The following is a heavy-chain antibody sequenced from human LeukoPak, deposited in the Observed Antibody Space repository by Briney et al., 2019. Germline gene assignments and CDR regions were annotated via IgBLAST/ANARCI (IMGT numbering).Heavy chain of an antibody. V-gene: IGHV1-18*01. Sequence: GASVKVSCKASGFTFTSFGFSWVRQAPGQGLEWMGWISAYNGNTNYAQNLQGRVTMTTDASTSTVYMELRSLRSDDTAVYYCARVGQWHNSGEMMPYWGQGTLVTVSS. CDR1: GFTFTSFG. CDR3: ARVGQWHNSGEMMPY. CDR2: ISAYNGNT. J-gene: IGHJ4*02. D-gene: IGHD6-19*01.